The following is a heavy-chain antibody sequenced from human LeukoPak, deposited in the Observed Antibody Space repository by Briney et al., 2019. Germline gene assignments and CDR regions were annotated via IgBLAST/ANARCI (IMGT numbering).Heavy chain of an antibody. CDR1: GGSFSGYY. V-gene: IGHV4-34*01. Sequence: RSSETLSLTCAVYGGSFSGYYWSWIRQPPGKGLEWIGEINHSGSTNYNPSLKSRVIISVDTSKNQFSLKLSSVTAADTAVYYCARGPLRYFAQAREPYDYWGQGTLVTVSS. J-gene: IGHJ4*02. CDR3: ARGPLRYFAQAREPYDY. D-gene: IGHD3-9*01. CDR2: INHSGST.